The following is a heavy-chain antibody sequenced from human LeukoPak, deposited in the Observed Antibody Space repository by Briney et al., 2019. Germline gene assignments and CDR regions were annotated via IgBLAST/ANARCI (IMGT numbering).Heavy chain of an antibody. J-gene: IGHJ6*03. CDR2: ISFDGSNK. D-gene: IGHD2-2*01. Sequence: GRSLRLSCVAPGFTFSSHAMHWVRQAPGKGLEWVAVISFDGSNKYYTGSVKGRFAISRDNSKNTLYLQMNSLRAEDTAVYYCARGRYCTTSSCYSYYHYYNMDVWGKGTTVTVSS. CDR3: ARGRYCTTSSCYSYYHYYNMDV. CDR1: GFTFSSHA. V-gene: IGHV3-30*09.